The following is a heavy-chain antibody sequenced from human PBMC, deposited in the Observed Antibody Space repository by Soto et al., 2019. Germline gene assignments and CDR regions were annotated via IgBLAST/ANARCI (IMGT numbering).Heavy chain of an antibody. CDR2: ISYDGTTQ. CDR1: GVTVRNYG. Sequence: GGSLRLACAACGVTVRNYGMDGVRQAPGKGPEWLAVISYDGTTQHYADSVKGRFTISRDNFKNTLHLQMNSPRAEDTAVYYCARDNPTIFGPIGARQFYYGMDVWGQGTTVTVSS. D-gene: IGHD3-3*01. J-gene: IGHJ6*02. V-gene: IGHV3-30*03. CDR3: ARDNPTIFGPIGARQFYYGMDV.